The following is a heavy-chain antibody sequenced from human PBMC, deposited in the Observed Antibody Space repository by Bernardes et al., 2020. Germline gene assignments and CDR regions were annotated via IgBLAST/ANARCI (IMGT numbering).Heavy chain of an antibody. CDR3: ARLHDFWSGYYIVVGWFDP. V-gene: IGHV4-39*01. CDR1: GGSISSSNYF. J-gene: IGHJ5*02. CDR2: IYYSGST. Sequence: SETLSLTCTVSGGSISSSNYFWGWIRQPPGKGLEWIGSIYYSGSTYYNPSLKSRVTISVDTSKNQFSLKLRSVTAADTAVYYCARLHDFWSGYYIVVGWFDPWGQGTLVTVSS. D-gene: IGHD3-3*01.